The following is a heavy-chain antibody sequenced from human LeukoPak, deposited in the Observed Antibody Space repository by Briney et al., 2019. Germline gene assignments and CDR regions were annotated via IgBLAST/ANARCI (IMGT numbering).Heavy chain of an antibody. CDR1: GGSISSYY. Sequence: PSETLSLTCTVSGGSISSYYWSWIRQPPGKGLEWIGYIYYSGSTNYNPSLKSRVTISVETSKNQFSLKLSSVTAADTAVYYCARPPWGSYDSSGHDAFDIWGQGTMVTVSS. V-gene: IGHV4-59*01. J-gene: IGHJ3*02. D-gene: IGHD3-22*01. CDR3: ARPPWGSYDSSGHDAFDI. CDR2: IYYSGST.